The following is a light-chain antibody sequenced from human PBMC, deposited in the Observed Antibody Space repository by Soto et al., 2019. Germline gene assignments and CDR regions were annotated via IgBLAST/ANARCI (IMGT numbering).Light chain of an antibody. Sequence: SYELTQPPSVSVSPGQTASITCSGDNLGDKYVCWYQQRAGQSPVLVIYQDTKRPSGIPERFSGSNSGNTATLTISGTQAMDEADYYCISYTGSSTSYVFGSGTKVTVL. CDR1: NLGDKY. V-gene: IGLV3-1*01. CDR3: ISYTGSSTSYV. J-gene: IGLJ1*01. CDR2: QDT.